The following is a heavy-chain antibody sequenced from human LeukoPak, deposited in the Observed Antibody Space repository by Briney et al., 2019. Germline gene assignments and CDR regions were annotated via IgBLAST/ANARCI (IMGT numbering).Heavy chain of an antibody. CDR1: GFTFRSYT. J-gene: IGHJ4*02. V-gene: IGHV3-64*01. Sequence: GGSLRLSCAASGFTFRSYTMHWVRQAPGRGLEYVSAISSNGVNTDYATSVKGRFTISRDNAKNSLYLQMNSLRAEDTAVYYCARDRTQGYGGNSDYWGQGTLVTVSS. CDR2: ISSNGVNT. D-gene: IGHD4-23*01. CDR3: ARDRTQGYGGNSDY.